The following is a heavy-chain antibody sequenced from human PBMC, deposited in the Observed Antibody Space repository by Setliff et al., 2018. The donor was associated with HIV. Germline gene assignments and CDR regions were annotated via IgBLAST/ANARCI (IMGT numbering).Heavy chain of an antibody. D-gene: IGHD6-25*01. V-gene: IGHV1-8*02. J-gene: IGHJ4*02. CDR1: GYTFTSYD. CDR3: ARFSYGSVWPETDY. Sequence: ASVKVSCKASGYTFTSYDINWVRQATGQGLEWMGWMNPNSGNTAYAQKFQGRVTMPRNTSISTAYMELSSLRSEDTAVYYCARFSYGSVWPETDYWGQGTLVTVSS. CDR2: MNPNSGNT.